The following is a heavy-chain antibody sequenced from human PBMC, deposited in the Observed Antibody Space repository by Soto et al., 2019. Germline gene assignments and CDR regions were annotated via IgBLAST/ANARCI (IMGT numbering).Heavy chain of an antibody. J-gene: IGHJ4*02. V-gene: IGHV3-48*02. Sequence: GGSLRLSCAASGFTFSDYSMNWVRQAPGKGLEWVSYISSSSSIIYYADFVKGRFTISRDNAKNSLYLQMNSLRDEDTAVYYCARGYYDGSGLYYFDYWGQGTLVTVSS. CDR2: ISSSSSII. CDR3: ARGYYDGSGLYYFDY. D-gene: IGHD3-22*01. CDR1: GFTFSDYS.